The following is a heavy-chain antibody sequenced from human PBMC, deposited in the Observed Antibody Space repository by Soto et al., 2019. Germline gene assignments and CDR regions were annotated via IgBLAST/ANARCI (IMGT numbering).Heavy chain of an antibody. D-gene: IGHD2-2*02. CDR2: ISSGSSVI. J-gene: IGHJ3*02. Sequence: EVQLVESGGGLVKPGESLRLSCVASDSTFRSYSMNWVRQAPGRGLEWDSIISSGSSVIFYADSMKGRFTISRDNAKNSLYLQLNSLRAEATAVYVCARGGRGYTKDDTFDIWGQGTMVTVSS. V-gene: IGHV3-21*01. CDR3: ARGGRGYTKDDTFDI. CDR1: DSTFRSYS.